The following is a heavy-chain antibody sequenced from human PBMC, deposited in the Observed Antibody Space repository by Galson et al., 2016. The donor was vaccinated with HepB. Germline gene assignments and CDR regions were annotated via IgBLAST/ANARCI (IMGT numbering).Heavy chain of an antibody. V-gene: IGHV3-64D*06. CDR3: VKDQIAMETGAFDI. CDR2: ISSNGGST. D-gene: IGHD5-24*01. J-gene: IGHJ3*02. CDR1: GFTFSTYA. Sequence: SLRLSCAASGFTFSTYAMHWVRQAPGKRLEYVSSISSNGGSTYYADSVKGRFTISRDNSKNTLFLQMNSLRAKDTALYYCVKDQIAMETGAFDIWGQGTRVTVAS.